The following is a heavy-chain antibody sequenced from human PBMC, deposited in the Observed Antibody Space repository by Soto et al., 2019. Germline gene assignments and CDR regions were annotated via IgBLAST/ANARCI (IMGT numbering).Heavy chain of an antibody. CDR3: ARLGRVPGNNYYYMDV. J-gene: IGHJ6*03. D-gene: IGHD3-16*01. Sequence: PGESLKISCKGSGYSFTSYWISWVRQMPGKGLEWMGRIDPSDSYTNYSPSFQGHVTISADKSISTAYLQWSSLKASDTAMYYCARLGRVPGNNYYYMDVWGKGTTVTVSS. CDR1: GYSFTSYW. CDR2: IDPSDSYT. V-gene: IGHV5-10-1*01.